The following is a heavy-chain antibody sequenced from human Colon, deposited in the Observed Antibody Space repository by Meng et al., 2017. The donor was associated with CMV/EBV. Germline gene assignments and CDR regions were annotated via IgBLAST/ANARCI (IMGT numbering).Heavy chain of an antibody. CDR3: ARTTWIQVLDF. CDR1: GFSFSDSW. J-gene: IGHJ4*02. D-gene: IGHD5-18*01. Sequence: GESLKISCEASGFSFSDSWMTWVRQAPGRGLEWVANINEDGSETSYVASVKGRFTISRDNARRSLYLQMNSLRAEDTAMYYCARTTWIQVLDFWGQGALVTVSS. CDR2: INEDGSET. V-gene: IGHV3-7*01.